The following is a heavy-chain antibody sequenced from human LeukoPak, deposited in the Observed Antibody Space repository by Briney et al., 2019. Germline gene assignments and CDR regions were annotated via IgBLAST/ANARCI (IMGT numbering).Heavy chain of an antibody. Sequence: PGGSLRLSCAASGFTFSSYSMNWVPQAPGKGLEWVTSISSSSSYIYYADSVKGRFTISRDNAKNSLYLQMNSLRAEDTAVYYCARDLQQWLVAYDAFDIWGQGTIVTVSS. CDR1: GFTFSSYS. J-gene: IGHJ3*02. V-gene: IGHV3-21*01. CDR3: ARDLQQWLVAYDAFDI. CDR2: ISSSSSYI. D-gene: IGHD6-19*01.